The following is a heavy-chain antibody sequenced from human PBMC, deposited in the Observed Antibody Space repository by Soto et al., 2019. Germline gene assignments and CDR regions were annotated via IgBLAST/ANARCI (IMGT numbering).Heavy chain of an antibody. V-gene: IGHV3-30*18. CDR2: ISYDGSNK. D-gene: IGHD3-3*01. J-gene: IGHJ6*02. CDR3: AKLGAGTYYDFWSGYYTGGYYYGMDV. Sequence: GVSLRLSCAASGFTFSSYGMHWVRQAPGKGLEWVAVISYDGSNKYYADSVKGRFTISRDNSKNTLYLQMNSLRAEDTAVYYCAKLGAGTYYDFWSGYYTGGYYYGMDVWGQGTTVTVSS. CDR1: GFTFSSYG.